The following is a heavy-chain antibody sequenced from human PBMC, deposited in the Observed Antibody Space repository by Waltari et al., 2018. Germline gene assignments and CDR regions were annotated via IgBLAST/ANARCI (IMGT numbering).Heavy chain of an antibody. CDR2: ITRSSNYI. CDR3: VRKGYCSSTNCLDAFDI. CDR1: GFIFSTDT. V-gene: IGHV3-21*01. J-gene: IGHJ3*02. Sequence: EVQLVESGGGLVKPGGSLRVSCAASGFIFSTDTMNWVRQAPGKGLEWVSSITRSSNYIYYADSVKGRFTISRDNANSSLSLQMDSLRAEDTAVYYCVRKGYCSSTNCLDAFDIWGQGTMVTVSS. D-gene: IGHD2-2*01.